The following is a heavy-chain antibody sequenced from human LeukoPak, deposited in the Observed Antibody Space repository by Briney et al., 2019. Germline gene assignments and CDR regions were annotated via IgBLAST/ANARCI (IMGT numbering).Heavy chain of an antibody. Sequence: SETLSLTCTVSGGSISSYYWSWIRQPPGKGLEWIGYIYYSRSTNYNPSLKSRVTISVDTSKNQFSLKLSSVTAADTAVYYCARAEGSSGPIDYWGQGTLVTVSS. CDR3: ARAEGSSGPIDY. D-gene: IGHD3-22*01. V-gene: IGHV4-59*01. J-gene: IGHJ4*02. CDR1: GGSISSYY. CDR2: IYYSRST.